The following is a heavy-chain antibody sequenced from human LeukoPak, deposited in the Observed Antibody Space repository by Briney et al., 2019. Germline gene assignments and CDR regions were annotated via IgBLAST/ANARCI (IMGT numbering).Heavy chain of an antibody. D-gene: IGHD6-25*01. CDR1: GFTFTNSA. CDR3: AADSSGNDAFDI. Sequence: SVKVSCKASGFTFTNSALQWVRQARGQSLEWIGWIVVGSGDTNYAQKFQERVTITRDMSTSTAYMELSGLSFEDTAVYYCAADSSGNDAFDIWGQGTLVTVSS. J-gene: IGHJ3*02. CDR2: IVVGSGDT. V-gene: IGHV1-58*01.